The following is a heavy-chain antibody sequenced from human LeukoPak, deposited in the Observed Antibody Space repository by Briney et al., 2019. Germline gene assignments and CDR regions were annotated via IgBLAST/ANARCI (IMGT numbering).Heavy chain of an antibody. CDR3: ARDVVVVAANWFDP. Sequence: SETLSLTCAVYGGSFSGYYWSWIRQPPGKGLEWIGEINHSESTNYNPSLKSRVTISVDTSKNQFSLKLSSVTAADTAVYYCARDVVVVAANWFDPWGQGTLVTVSS. CDR1: GGSFSGYY. CDR2: INHSEST. J-gene: IGHJ5*02. D-gene: IGHD2-15*01. V-gene: IGHV4-34*01.